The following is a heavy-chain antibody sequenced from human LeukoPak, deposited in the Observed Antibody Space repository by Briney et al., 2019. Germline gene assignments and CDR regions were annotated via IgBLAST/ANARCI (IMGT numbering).Heavy chain of an antibody. CDR3: AREGGGYFDY. CDR2: IYHSGST. CDR1: GGSISTSNSY. J-gene: IGHJ4*02. D-gene: IGHD2-15*01. Sequence: NASETLSLTCAVSGGSISTSNSYWGWIRRPPGKGLEWIGSIYHSGSTYYNPSLKSRVTISVDTSKNQFSLKLSSVTAADTAVYYCAREGGGYFDYWGQGTLVTVSS. V-gene: IGHV4-39*07.